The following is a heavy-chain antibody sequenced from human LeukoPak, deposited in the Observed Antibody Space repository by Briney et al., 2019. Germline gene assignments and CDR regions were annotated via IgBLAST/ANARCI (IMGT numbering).Heavy chain of an antibody. CDR3: AREYSGSYYRAFDI. CDR2: IYTRGST. D-gene: IGHD1-26*01. V-gene: IGHV4-4*07. J-gene: IGHJ3*02. CDR1: GGSISRYY. Sequence: SETLYLTCTVSGGSISRYYWSWLRQAAGERLEWVGHIYTRGSTNNNPSITSRGTMSVDPSKNPFSLKLSSVTAADTAVYYCAREYSGSYYRAFDIWGQGTMVTVSS.